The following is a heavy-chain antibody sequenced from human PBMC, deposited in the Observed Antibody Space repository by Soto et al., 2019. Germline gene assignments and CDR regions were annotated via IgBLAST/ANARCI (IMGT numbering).Heavy chain of an antibody. Sequence: PSETLSLTCAVYGGSFSGYYWSWIRQPPGKGLEWIGEINHSGSTNYNPSLKSRVTISVDTSKNQFSLKLSSVTAADTAVYYCARVPRYYYDSGVGYWGKGNMVNVSS. CDR1: GGSFSGYY. CDR3: ARVPRYYYDSGVGY. J-gene: IGHJ4*02. D-gene: IGHD3-22*01. CDR2: INHSGST. V-gene: IGHV4-34*01.